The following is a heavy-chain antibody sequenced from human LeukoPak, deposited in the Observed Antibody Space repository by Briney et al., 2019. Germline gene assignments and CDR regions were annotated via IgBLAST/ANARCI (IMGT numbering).Heavy chain of an antibody. V-gene: IGHV4-31*03. J-gene: IGHJ4*02. CDR2: IYYSGST. Sequence: PSQTLSLACTVSGGSISSGGYYWSWIRQHPGKGLEWIGYIYYSGSTYYNPSLKSRVTISVDTSKNQFSLKLSSVTAADTAVYYCARIYDFWSGLPDYWGQGTLATVSS. D-gene: IGHD3-3*01. CDR1: GGSISSGGYY. CDR3: ARIYDFWSGLPDY.